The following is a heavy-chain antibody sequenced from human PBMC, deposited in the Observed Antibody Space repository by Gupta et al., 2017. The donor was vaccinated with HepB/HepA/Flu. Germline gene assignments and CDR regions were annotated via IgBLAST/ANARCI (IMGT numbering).Heavy chain of an antibody. Sequence: EGQLLESGGGLVQPGGSLRLSCSASGFTLRTTRMSWVRQAPGKGLEWVSAITANDDNTYYADSVKGRFTISRDNYKNTLYLQMNSLRDADSAIYYCVKWSTGFDSWGQGTVVTVSS. CDR1: GFTLRTTR. CDR2: ITANDDNT. J-gene: IGHJ4*02. CDR3: VKWSTGFDS. V-gene: IGHV3-23*01. D-gene: IGHD2-15*01.